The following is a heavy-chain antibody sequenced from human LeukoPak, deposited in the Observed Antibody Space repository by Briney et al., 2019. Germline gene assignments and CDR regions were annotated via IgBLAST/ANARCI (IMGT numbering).Heavy chain of an antibody. CDR3: ARVRYFDL. Sequence: GGSLRLSCAASGFTFSSYEMNGVRQAPGKGLEGVSYISSSGSSIYYAFSVRGRFTISRDNAKNSLYLQMNSVRAEDTAVCYCARVRYFDLWGRGALVTVSS. J-gene: IGHJ2*01. V-gene: IGHV3-48*03. CDR2: ISSSGSSI. CDR1: GFTFSSYE.